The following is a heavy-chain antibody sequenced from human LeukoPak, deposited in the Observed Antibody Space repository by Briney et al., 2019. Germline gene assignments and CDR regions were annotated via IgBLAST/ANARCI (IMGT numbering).Heavy chain of an antibody. Sequence: KASETLSLTCTVSGGSISSSSYYWGCIRQPPGKGLEWIGSIYYSGSTYYNPSLKSRVTISVDTSKNQFSLKLSSVTAADTAVYYCASFYDYIWGSYRTDAFDIWGQGTMVTVSS. CDR2: IYYSGST. D-gene: IGHD3-16*02. J-gene: IGHJ3*02. V-gene: IGHV4-39*01. CDR3: ASFYDYIWGSYRTDAFDI. CDR1: GGSISSSSYY.